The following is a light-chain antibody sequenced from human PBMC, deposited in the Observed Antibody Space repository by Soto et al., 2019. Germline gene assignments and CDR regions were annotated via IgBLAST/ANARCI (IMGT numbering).Light chain of an antibody. CDR3: QQYGSSLTWT. CDR2: GAS. Sequence: NVLTQSPGTLSLSPGQTATLSCRASQSVSSSYLAWYQQKPGQAPRLLIYGASSRATGIPDRFSGSGSGTEFTLTISSLEPEDFAVYYCQQYGSSLTWTFGQGTKVDIK. CDR1: QSVSSSY. J-gene: IGKJ1*01. V-gene: IGKV3-20*01.